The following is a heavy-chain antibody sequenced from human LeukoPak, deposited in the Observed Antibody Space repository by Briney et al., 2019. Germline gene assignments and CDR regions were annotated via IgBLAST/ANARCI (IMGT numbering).Heavy chain of an antibody. D-gene: IGHD6-13*01. CDR3: ARHSRDYYYYYGMDV. V-gene: IGHV1-2*02. CDR2: INPNSGGT. Sequence: ASVKVSCKAFGYTFTGYYMHWVRQAPGQGLEWMGWINPNSGGTNYAQKFQGRVTMTRDTSISTAYMELSRLRSDDTAVYYCARHSRDYYYYYGMDVWGQGTTVTVSS. CDR1: GYTFTGYY. J-gene: IGHJ6*02.